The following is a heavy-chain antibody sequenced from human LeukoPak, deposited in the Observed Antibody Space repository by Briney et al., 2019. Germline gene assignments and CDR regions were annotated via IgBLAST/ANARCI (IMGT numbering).Heavy chain of an antibody. D-gene: IGHD3-10*01. CDR3: ASDFGY. J-gene: IGHJ4*02. CDR2: IYTSGST. CDR1: GGSISTDY. V-gene: IGHV4-4*07. Sequence: SEILSLTCTVSGGSISTDYWTWIRQPAGKGLEWIRLIYTSGSTNYNPSLKSRVTMSVDTSKNQFSLKLTSVTAADTAVYYCASDFGYWGQGTLVTVSS.